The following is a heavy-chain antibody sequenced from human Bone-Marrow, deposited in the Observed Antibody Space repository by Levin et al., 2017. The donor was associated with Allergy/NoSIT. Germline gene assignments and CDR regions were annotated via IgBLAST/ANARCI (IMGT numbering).Heavy chain of an antibody. V-gene: IGHV5-51*01. Sequence: GESLKISCKGSGYSFTNYWVGWVRQMPGKGLEYMGLIYPGDYEPRYSPSFQGQVTISADESISTAYLQWRSLKASDTAMYYCARGLHYVSGRVNAFDIWGQGTMVTVSS. CDR3: ARGLHYVSGRVNAFDI. J-gene: IGHJ3*02. CDR2: IYPGDYEP. CDR1: GYSFTNYW. D-gene: IGHD3-10*01.